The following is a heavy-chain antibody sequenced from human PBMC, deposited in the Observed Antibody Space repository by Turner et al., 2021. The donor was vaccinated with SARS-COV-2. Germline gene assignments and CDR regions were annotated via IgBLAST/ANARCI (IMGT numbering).Heavy chain of an antibody. CDR2: IYYSGSS. Sequence: QLQLQESGPGLVKPSETLSLTCTVSGGSISSSSYYWGWIRPPPGKGLEWIGSIYYSGSSYYNPYLKSRVTTSVDTSKNQFSLKMSSVTAADTAVYYCASTVWLRGAFDIWGQGTMVTVSS. V-gene: IGHV4-39*01. CDR1: GGSISSSSYY. J-gene: IGHJ3*02. D-gene: IGHD5-18*01. CDR3: ASTVWLRGAFDI.